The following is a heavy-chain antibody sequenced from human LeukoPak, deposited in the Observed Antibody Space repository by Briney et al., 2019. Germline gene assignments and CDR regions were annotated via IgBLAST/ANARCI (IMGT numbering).Heavy chain of an antibody. CDR3: AKDSLYCSGGSCYPEYFQH. V-gene: IGHV3-33*06. CDR1: GFTFSSYG. CDR2: IWYDGSNK. J-gene: IGHJ1*01. Sequence: PGRSLRLSCAASGFTFSSYGMHWARQAPGKGLEWVAVIWYDGSNKYYADSVKGRFTISRDNSKNTLYLQMNSLRAEDTAVYYCAKDSLYCSGGSCYPEYFQHWGQGTLVTVSS. D-gene: IGHD2-15*01.